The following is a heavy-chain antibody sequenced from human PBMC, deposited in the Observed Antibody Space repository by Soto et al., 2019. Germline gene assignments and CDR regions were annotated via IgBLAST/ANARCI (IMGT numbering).Heavy chain of an antibody. Sequence: ASVKVSCKASGYTFTSYAMHWVRQAPGQRLEWMGWINAGNGNTKYSQKFQGRVTITRDTSASTAYMELSSLRSEDTAVYYCARVVGNDILTGYYYYFDYWGQGTLVTVSS. V-gene: IGHV1-3*01. CDR1: GYTFTSYA. CDR3: ARVVGNDILTGYYYYFDY. J-gene: IGHJ4*02. D-gene: IGHD3-9*01. CDR2: INAGNGNT.